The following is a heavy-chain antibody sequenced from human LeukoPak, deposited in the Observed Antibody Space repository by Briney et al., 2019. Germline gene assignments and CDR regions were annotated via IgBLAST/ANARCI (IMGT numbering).Heavy chain of an antibody. D-gene: IGHD5-24*01. CDR3: ARWGMATINFDY. CDR1: GGSFSGYY. CDR2: INHSGST. Sequence: SETLSLTCAVYGGSFSGYYWSWIRQPPGKGLEWIGEINHSGSTNYNPSLKSRVTISVDTSKNQFSLKLSSVTAADTAVYYCARWGMATINFDYWGQGTLVTVSS. V-gene: IGHV4-34*01. J-gene: IGHJ4*02.